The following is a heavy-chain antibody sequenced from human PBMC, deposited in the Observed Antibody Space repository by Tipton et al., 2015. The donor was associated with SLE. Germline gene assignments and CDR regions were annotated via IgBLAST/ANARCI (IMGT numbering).Heavy chain of an antibody. V-gene: IGHV5-51*03. Sequence: QLVQSGAEVKKPGESLKISCKGSGYSFPTFWIGWVRQMPGKGLEWMGIIYPGDSDTRYSPSFQGQVTISTDKSISTACLQWSSLRASDTAMYYCASTIFGVDGGAFHFWGQGTVVTLSS. CDR2: IYPGDSDT. CDR1: GYSFPTFW. D-gene: IGHD3-3*01. CDR3: ASTIFGVDGGAFHF. J-gene: IGHJ3*01.